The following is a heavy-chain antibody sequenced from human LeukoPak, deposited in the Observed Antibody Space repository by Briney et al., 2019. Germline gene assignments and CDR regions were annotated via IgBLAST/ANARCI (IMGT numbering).Heavy chain of an antibody. CDR2: INHSGST. CDR1: GGSISSSSYY. J-gene: IGHJ4*02. CDR3: ARSAVTMVRGVTSYYFDY. Sequence: SETLSLTCTVSGGSISSSSYYWGWIRQPPGKGLEWIGEINHSGSTNYNPSLKSRVTISVDTSKNQFSLKLSSVTAADTAVYYCARSAVTMVRGVTSYYFDYWGQGTLVTVSS. D-gene: IGHD3-10*01. V-gene: IGHV4-39*07.